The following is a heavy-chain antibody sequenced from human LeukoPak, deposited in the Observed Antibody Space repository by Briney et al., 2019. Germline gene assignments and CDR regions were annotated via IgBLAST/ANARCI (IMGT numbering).Heavy chain of an antibody. CDR2: INPNSGGT. Sequence: GASVKVSCKASGGTFSSYAISWVRQAPGQGLEWMGWINPNSGGTNYAQKFQGRVTMTRDTSISTAYMELSRLRSDDTAVYYCARDGLSSGWLYNWFDPWGQGTLVTVSS. V-gene: IGHV1-2*02. CDR1: GGTFSSYA. D-gene: IGHD6-19*01. J-gene: IGHJ5*02. CDR3: ARDGLSSGWLYNWFDP.